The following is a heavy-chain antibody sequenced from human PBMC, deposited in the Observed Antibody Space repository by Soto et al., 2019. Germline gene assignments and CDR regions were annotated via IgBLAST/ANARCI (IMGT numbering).Heavy chain of an antibody. CDR3: SIGSWSAETFDV. Sequence: QVHLEQSGAEVKKPGSSVKVSCKAAGGTFSTYTLIWVRQAPGQGLEWMGRIIPMLTVTNSAQKFQGRVTLTAHKSTSTAFMELTSLTSDDPAVYYCSIGSWSAETFDVWGQGTMVTVSS. CDR1: GGTFSTYT. D-gene: IGHD2-2*01. J-gene: IGHJ3*01. CDR2: IIPMLTVT. V-gene: IGHV1-69*02.